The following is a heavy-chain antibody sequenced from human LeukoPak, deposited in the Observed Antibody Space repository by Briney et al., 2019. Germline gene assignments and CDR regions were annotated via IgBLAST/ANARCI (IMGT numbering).Heavy chain of an antibody. Sequence: SETLSLTCTVSGGSISSYYWSWIRQPPGKGLEWIGYIYYSGSTNYNPSLKSRVTISVDTSKNQFSLKLSSVTAADTAVYYCARGTSYSSHLDYWGQGTLVTVSS. CDR2: IYYSGST. V-gene: IGHV4-59*01. D-gene: IGHD6-19*01. J-gene: IGHJ4*02. CDR3: ARGTSYSSHLDY. CDR1: GGSISSYY.